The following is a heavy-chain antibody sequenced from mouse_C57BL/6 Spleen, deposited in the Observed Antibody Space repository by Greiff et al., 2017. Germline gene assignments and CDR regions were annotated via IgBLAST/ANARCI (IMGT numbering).Heavy chain of an antibody. CDR3: ARGGYSNNWYFDV. V-gene: IGHV1-64*01. D-gene: IGHD2-5*01. J-gene: IGHJ1*03. CDR2: IHPNSGST. Sequence: QVQLQQPGAELVKPGASVTLSCKASGYTFTSYWMHWVKQRPGQGLEWIGMIHPNSGSTNYNEKFKSKATLTVDKSSSTAYMQLSSLTSEDSAVYYCARGGYSNNWYFDVWGTGTTVTVSS. CDR1: GYTFTSYW.